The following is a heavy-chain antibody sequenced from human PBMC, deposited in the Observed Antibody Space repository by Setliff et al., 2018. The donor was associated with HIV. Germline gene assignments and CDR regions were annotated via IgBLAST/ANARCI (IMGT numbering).Heavy chain of an antibody. V-gene: IGHV1-2*06. CDR1: GYTFTGYY. J-gene: IGHJ6*03. Sequence: RASVKVSCKASGYTFTGYYMHWVRQAPGQGLEWMGRINPNSGDTNYAQKFKGRVTMTRDTSISTAYMEVTRLRSDDTAVYYCARGSTAVNYYYYYIDVWGKGTTVTVSS. D-gene: IGHD2-2*01. CDR3: ARGSTAVNYYYYYIDV. CDR2: INPNSGDT.